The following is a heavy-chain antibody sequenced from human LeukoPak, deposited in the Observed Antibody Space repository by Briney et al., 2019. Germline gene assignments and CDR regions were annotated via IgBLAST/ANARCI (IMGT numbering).Heavy chain of an antibody. J-gene: IGHJ4*02. CDR3: AKDLIAVGDGYYFDY. D-gene: IGHD6-19*01. V-gene: IGHV3-23*01. CDR2: VSRNGDST. CDR1: GFPFSSYG. Sequence: GGSLRLSCAASGFPFSSYGMHWVRQAPGKGLEWVSAVSRNGDSTYYADSVKGRFTISRDNSKNTLYLQMNSLRAEDTALYYCAKDLIAVGDGYYFDYWGQGTLVTVSS.